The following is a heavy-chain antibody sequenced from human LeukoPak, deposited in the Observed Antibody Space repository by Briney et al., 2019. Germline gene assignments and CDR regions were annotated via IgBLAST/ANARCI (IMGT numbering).Heavy chain of an antibody. J-gene: IGHJ6*03. D-gene: IGHD6-13*01. CDR3: ARQGRYSSSLRNYYYYYYMDV. V-gene: IGHV4-34*01. Sequence: SETLSLTCAVYGGSFSGYYWSWIRQPPGKGLEWIGEINHSGSTNYNPSLKSRVTISVDTSKNQFSLKLSSVTAADTAVYYCARQGRYSSSLRNYYYYYYMDVWGKGTTVTISS. CDR1: GGSFSGYY. CDR2: INHSGST.